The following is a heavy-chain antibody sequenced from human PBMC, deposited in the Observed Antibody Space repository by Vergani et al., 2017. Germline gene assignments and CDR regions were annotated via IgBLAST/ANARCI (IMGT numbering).Heavy chain of an antibody. V-gene: IGHV3-15*01. CDR3: TTDPSPSITIFERGYYYYYYMDV. D-gene: IGHD3-3*01. CDR2: IKSKTDGGTT. Sequence: EVQLVESGGGLVKPGGSLRLSCAASGFTFSNAWMSWVRQAPGKGLEWVGRIKSKTDGGTTDYAAPVKGRFTISRDDSKNTLYLQMNSLKTEDTAVYYCTTDPSPSITIFERGYYYYYYMDVWGKGTTVTVAS. J-gene: IGHJ6*03. CDR1: GFTFSNAW.